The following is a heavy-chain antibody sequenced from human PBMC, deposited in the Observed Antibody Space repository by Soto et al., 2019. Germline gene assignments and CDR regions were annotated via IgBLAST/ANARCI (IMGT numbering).Heavy chain of an antibody. CDR2: ISGSGGNA. V-gene: IGHV3-23*01. CDR3: AKDGASGSYPPYYYFGMDV. Sequence: EVQLLESGGGLVQPGGSLRLSCAASGFTFSSYAMSWVRQAPGKGLEWVSSISGSGGNAYYADSVKGRFSISRDNSKNPLRLQMNRLRADDTAVYYCAKDGASGSYPPYYYFGMDVWGQGPTVTVSS. J-gene: IGHJ6*02. CDR1: GFTFSSYA. D-gene: IGHD1-26*01.